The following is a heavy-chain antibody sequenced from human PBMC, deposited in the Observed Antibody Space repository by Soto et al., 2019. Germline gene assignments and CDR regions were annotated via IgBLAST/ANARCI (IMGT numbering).Heavy chain of an antibody. CDR3: ARFLGGAGSYYDGQNYNYYDGMDV. J-gene: IGHJ6*02. Sequence: SVKVSCKASGGPYNSFAISWVRQAPGQGLEWIGGIIPVLGTATYAQKFKGRVTITAEESTSTAYMELSSLTSEDTAVYYCARFLGGAGSYYDGQNYNYYDGMDVWGQGTTVTVSS. D-gene: IGHD3-10*01. CDR1: GGPYNSFA. V-gene: IGHV1-69*13. CDR2: IIPVLGTA.